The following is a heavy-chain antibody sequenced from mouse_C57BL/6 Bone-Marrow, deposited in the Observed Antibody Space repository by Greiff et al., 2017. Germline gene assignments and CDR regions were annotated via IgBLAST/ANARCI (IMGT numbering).Heavy chain of an antibody. V-gene: IGHV5-6*01. J-gene: IGHJ3*01. Sequence: VQLKESGGDLVKPGGSLKLSCAASGFTFSSYGMSWVRQTPDKRLEWVATISSGGSYTYYPDSVKGRFTISRDNAKNTLYLQMSSLKSEDTAMYYCARHAGGGYYVGFADWGKGTLVAVS. CDR2: ISSGGSYT. CDR3: ARHAGGGYYVGFAD. CDR1: GFTFSSYG. D-gene: IGHD2-3*01.